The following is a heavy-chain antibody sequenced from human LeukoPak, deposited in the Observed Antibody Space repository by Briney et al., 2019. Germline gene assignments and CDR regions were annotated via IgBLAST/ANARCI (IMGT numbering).Heavy chain of an antibody. CDR2: ISSSSSYI. D-gene: IGHD3-22*01. J-gene: IGHJ3*02. V-gene: IGHV3-21*01. Sequence: GGSLRLSCAASGFTFSSCSMNWVRQAPGKGLEWVSSISSSSSYIYYADSVKGRFTTSRDNAKNSLYLQMNSLRAEDTAVYYCARDRGYYYDSSGYYWDAFDIWGQGTMVTVSS. CDR1: GFTFSSCS. CDR3: ARDRGYYYDSSGYYWDAFDI.